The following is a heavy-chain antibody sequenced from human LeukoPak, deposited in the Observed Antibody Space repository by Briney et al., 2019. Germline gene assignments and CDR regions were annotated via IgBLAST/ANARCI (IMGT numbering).Heavy chain of an antibody. CDR2: MYYSGST. D-gene: IGHD3-22*01. Sequence: SQTLSLTCSVSGGSISSGDYYWSWLRQSPGKGLEWIGYMYYSGSTYYNPSVKSRVVISVDTSKNQFSLKLSSVTAADTAVYYCARPYYYDSRIDPWGQGILVTVSS. CDR1: GGSISSGDYY. CDR3: ARPYYYDSRIDP. V-gene: IGHV4-30-4*01. J-gene: IGHJ5*02.